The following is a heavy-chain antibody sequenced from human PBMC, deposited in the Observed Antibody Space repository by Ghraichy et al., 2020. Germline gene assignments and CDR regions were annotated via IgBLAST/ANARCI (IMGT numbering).Heavy chain of an antibody. CDR3: TREGRGSGWEFDS. CDR1: GFRFSDYG. D-gene: IGHD6-19*01. J-gene: IGHJ4*02. CDR2: IRNSATTR. Sequence: GGSLRLSCAASGFRFSDYGMNWVRQAPGKGLEWISHIRNSATTRYDAESVEGRFTISRDNVKNSVSLQMNSLKDEDTAVYYCTREGRGSGWEFDSWGQGILVTVSS. V-gene: IGHV3-48*02.